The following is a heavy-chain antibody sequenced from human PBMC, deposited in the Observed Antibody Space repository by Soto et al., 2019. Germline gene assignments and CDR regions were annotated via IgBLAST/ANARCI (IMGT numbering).Heavy chain of an antibody. CDR2: INAGNGNT. J-gene: IGHJ4*02. Sequence: QVQLVQSGAEVKKPGASVKVSCKASGYTFTSYAMHWVRQAPGRRLEWMGWINAGNGNTKYSQKFQGRVTITRDTSASTAAMELSSLRSEDTAVYYCARVSVNVLLEFGEPLGSFDYWGQGTLVTDSS. CDR1: GYTFTSYA. V-gene: IGHV1-3*01. CDR3: ARVSVNVLLEFGEPLGSFDY. D-gene: IGHD3-10*01.